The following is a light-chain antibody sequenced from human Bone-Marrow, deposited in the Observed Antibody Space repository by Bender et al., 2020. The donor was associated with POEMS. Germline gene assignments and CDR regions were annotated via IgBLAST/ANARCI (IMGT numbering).Light chain of an antibody. CDR2: EVS. V-gene: IGLV2-8*01. J-gene: IGLJ2*01. Sequence: QSALTQPPSASGSPGQSVTISCTGTSSDVGGYSYVSWYQQHPGKAPKLMIYEVSKRPSGVPDRFSGSKSGNTASLTISGLQAEDEASYYCCSYAGSSTLVFGGGTKLTVL. CDR1: SSDVGGYSY. CDR3: CSYAGSSTLV.